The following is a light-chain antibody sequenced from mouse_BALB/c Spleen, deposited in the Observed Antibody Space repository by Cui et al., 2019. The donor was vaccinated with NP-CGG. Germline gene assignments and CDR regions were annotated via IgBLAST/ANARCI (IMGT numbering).Light chain of an antibody. CDR3: ALWYSNHWV. J-gene: IGLJ1*01. V-gene: IGLV1*01. Sequence: ALVIQQPPLTTSPGETVTLTCRSSTGAVTTSNYANWVQEKPDHLFTGLIGGTNNRTPGVPARFSGSLIGDKAALTITGAQTEDEAIYFCALWYSNHWVFGGGTKLTVL. CDR2: GTN. CDR1: TGAVTTSNY.